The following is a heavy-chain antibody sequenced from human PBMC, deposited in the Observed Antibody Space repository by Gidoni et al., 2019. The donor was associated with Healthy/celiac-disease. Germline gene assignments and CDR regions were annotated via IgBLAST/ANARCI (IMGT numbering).Heavy chain of an antibody. CDR1: GGSFSGYY. Sequence: QVQLQQWGAGLLKPSETLSLTCAVYGGSFSGYYWSWIRQPPGKGLEWIGEINHSGSTNYNPSLKSRVTISVDTSKNQLSLKLSSVTAADTAVYYCARGPAMADWGQGTLVTVSS. V-gene: IGHV4-34*01. D-gene: IGHD5-18*01. CDR3: ARGPAMAD. J-gene: IGHJ4*02. CDR2: INHSGST.